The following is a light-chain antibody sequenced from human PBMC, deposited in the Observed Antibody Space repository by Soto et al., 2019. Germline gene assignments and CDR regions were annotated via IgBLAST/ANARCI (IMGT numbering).Light chain of an antibody. CDR2: DVS. CDR3: SSYTSSSTLV. Sequence: QSALTQPASVSGSPGQSITISCTGTSSDVGGYNYVSWYQHHPGKAPKLMIDDVSNRPSGVSNRFSGSKSGNTASLTISGLQAEDEADYYCSSYTSSSTLVFGGGTKLTVL. J-gene: IGLJ2*01. V-gene: IGLV2-14*03. CDR1: SSDVGGYNY.